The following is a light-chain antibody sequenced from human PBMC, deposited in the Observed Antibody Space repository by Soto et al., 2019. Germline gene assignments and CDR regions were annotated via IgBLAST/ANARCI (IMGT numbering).Light chain of an antibody. J-gene: IGKJ3*01. CDR1: QSISSY. V-gene: IGKV1-39*01. Sequence: DIQMTQSPSSLSASVGERVTITCRASQSISSYLNWFQQKPGKAPKLLIYAASSLPTGVPSRFSGSGSGTDFTLTISSLQREDLATYYCQESLTSLGTFGPGPKVDIK. CDR3: QESLTSLGT. CDR2: AAS.